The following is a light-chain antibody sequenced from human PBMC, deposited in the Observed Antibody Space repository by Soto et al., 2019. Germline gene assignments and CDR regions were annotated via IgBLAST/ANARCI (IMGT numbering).Light chain of an antibody. CDR3: SSYTSSSTYV. J-gene: IGLJ1*01. CDR2: DVT. V-gene: IGLV2-14*03. Sequence: QSVLTQPASVPGSPGQSITISCTGTSSDVGGYNYVSWYQQHPGKAPKLMIYDVTNRPSGVSNRFSGSKSGYTASLTISGLQAEDEADYYCSSYTSSSTYVFGTVTKVTVL. CDR1: SSDVGGYNY.